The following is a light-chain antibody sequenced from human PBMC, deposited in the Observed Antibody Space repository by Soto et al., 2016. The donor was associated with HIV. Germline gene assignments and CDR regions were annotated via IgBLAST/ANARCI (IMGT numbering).Light chain of an antibody. V-gene: IGKV1-5*03. Sequence: DIQMTQSPSTLSASVGDRVTITCRASQSISSWLAWYQQKPGKAPKLLIYKAPSLESGVPSRFSGSGSGTEFTLTISSLQPDDFATYYCQQGAFGQGTKVEIK. CDR3: QQGA. CDR1: QSISSW. CDR2: KAP. J-gene: IGKJ1*01.